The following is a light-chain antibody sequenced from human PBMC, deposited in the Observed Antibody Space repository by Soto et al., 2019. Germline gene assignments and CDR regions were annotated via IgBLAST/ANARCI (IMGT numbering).Light chain of an antibody. CDR3: QQRGDWPPIT. CDR1: QSVSTF. V-gene: IGKV3-11*01. J-gene: IGKJ5*01. Sequence: EIVLTQSPATLSLSPGERAILSCRASQSVSTFLAWFQQKPGQPPRLLICNASNRTTGIPARFSGSGSGTDFTLSISSLEPEDFAVYYCQQRGDWPPITFGQGTRLEIK. CDR2: NAS.